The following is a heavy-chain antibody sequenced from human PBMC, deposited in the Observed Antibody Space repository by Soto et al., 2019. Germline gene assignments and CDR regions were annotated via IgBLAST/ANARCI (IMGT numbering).Heavy chain of an antibody. CDR1: GYTFTSYG. Sequence: GASVKVSCKASGYTFTSYGISWARQAPGQGLEWMGWISAYNGNTNYAQKIQGRVTMTTDTSTSTAYMELRSLRSDDTAVYYCARDHYDILTGSSDYYYYGMDVWGQGTTVTVSS. D-gene: IGHD3-9*01. V-gene: IGHV1-18*01. CDR2: ISAYNGNT. J-gene: IGHJ6*02. CDR3: ARDHYDILTGSSDYYYYGMDV.